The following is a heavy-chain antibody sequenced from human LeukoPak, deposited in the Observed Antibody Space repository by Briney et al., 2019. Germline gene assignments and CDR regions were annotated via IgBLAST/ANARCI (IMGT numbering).Heavy chain of an antibody. CDR3: ARMVNLSSIFGVVIPGGFDP. CDR2: TNPSGGST. J-gene: IGHJ5*02. CDR1: GYTFTNYY. Sequence: ASVKVSCKASGYTFTNYYMHWVRQAPGQGLEWMGITNPSGGSTSYAQKFQGRVTISVDTSKSQFSLKLSSVTAADTAVYYCARMVNLSSIFGVVIPGGFDPWGQGTLVTVSS. D-gene: IGHD3-3*01. V-gene: IGHV1-46*01.